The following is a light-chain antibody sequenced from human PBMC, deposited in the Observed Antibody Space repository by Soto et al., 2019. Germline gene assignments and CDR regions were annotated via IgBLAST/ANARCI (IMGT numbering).Light chain of an antibody. CDR1: SANIGAAYN. J-gene: IGLJ1*01. Sequence: QSVRAEPPSVSGAPGQRVTISCTGSSANIGAAYNVDWYQQLPGTAPKLLIYGNNNRPSGVPARFSGSKSGTSASLAIAGLQAEDEGDYYCQSYDSSLSGYVFGTGTKVTVL. CDR3: QSYDSSLSGYV. V-gene: IGLV1-40*01. CDR2: GNN.